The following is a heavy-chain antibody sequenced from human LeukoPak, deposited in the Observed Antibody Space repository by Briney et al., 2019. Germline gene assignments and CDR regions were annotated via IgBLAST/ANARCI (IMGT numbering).Heavy chain of an antibody. V-gene: IGHV3-33*01. Sequence: GGSLRLSCTVSGFMFSTYGMHWVRQAPGKGLEWVAVIWYDGSNKYYADSVKGRFTISRDNSKNTLYLQMNSLRAEDTAVYYCARDYYYGSGSYVDYWGQGTLVTVSS. CDR2: IWYDGSNK. J-gene: IGHJ4*02. CDR3: ARDYYYGSGSYVDY. D-gene: IGHD3-10*01. CDR1: GFMFSTYG.